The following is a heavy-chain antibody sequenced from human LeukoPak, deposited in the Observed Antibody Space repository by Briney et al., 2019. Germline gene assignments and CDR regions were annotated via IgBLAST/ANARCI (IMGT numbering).Heavy chain of an antibody. J-gene: IGHJ4*02. D-gene: IGHD2-21*02. CDR1: GYRFTSYW. CDR2: IYPGDSDT. CDR3: ARHISDCGGDCPFDY. Sequence: GESLKISCKGSGYRFTSYWIGWVRQMPGKGLEWMGMIYPGDSDTRYSPSFEGQATISADKSIATAYLQWRGLKASDTAMYYCARHISDCGGDCPFDYWGQGTLVTVSS. V-gene: IGHV5-51*01.